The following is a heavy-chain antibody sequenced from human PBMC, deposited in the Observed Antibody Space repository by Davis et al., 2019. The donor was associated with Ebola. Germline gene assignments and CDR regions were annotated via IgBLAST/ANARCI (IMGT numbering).Heavy chain of an antibody. Sequence: GGSLRLSCAASGFTFSSYGMHWVRQAPGKGLEWVAVISYDGSNKYYADSVKGRFTISRDNSKNTLYLQMNSLRAEDTAVYYCAKDAGATKGGYYYYYYGMDVWGQGTTVTVSS. CDR3: AKDAGATKGGYYYYYYGMDV. CDR1: GFTFSSYG. J-gene: IGHJ6*02. D-gene: IGHD1-26*01. V-gene: IGHV3-30*19. CDR2: ISYDGSNK.